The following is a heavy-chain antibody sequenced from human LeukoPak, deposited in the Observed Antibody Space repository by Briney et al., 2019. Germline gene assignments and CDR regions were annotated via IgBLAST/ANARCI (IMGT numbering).Heavy chain of an antibody. CDR3: ARDWKTNSFDY. Sequence: GGSLRLSCAASEFTFTTYGMHWVRQAPGKGLEWVAFIYYDGSNIYYADYVKGRFTISKDISKNTLYLQMDSLRAEDTAIYYCARDWKTNSFDYWGQGTLVTVSS. CDR2: IYYDGSNI. V-gene: IGHV3-33*01. CDR1: EFTFTTYG. D-gene: IGHD1-1*01. J-gene: IGHJ4*02.